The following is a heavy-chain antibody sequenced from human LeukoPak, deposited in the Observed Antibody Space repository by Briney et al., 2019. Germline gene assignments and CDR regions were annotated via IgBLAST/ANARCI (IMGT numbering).Heavy chain of an antibody. CDR2: IYYSGST. CDR1: GGSISSYY. Sequence: SETLSLTCTVSGGSISSYYWSWIRQPPGKGLEWIGYIYYSGSTNYNPSLKSRVTISVDTSKNQFSLKLSSVTAADTAVYYCARVRGGSYNYYYYMDVWGKGTTVTVSS. CDR3: ARVRGGSYNYYYYMDV. V-gene: IGHV4-59*01. J-gene: IGHJ6*03. D-gene: IGHD2-15*01.